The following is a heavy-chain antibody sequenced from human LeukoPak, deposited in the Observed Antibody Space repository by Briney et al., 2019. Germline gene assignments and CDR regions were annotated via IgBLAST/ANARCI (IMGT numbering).Heavy chain of an antibody. J-gene: IGHJ5*02. Sequence: ASVKVSCKASGYTFTSSAMNWVRQAPGQGLEWMGWINTNTGNPTYAQGFTGRFVFSLDTSVSTAYLQISSLKAEDTAVYYCAGPSPIGYSSSWYVLDPWGQGTLVTVSS. CDR2: INTNTGNP. CDR1: GYTFTSSA. D-gene: IGHD6-13*01. V-gene: IGHV7-4-1*02. CDR3: AGPSPIGYSSSWYVLDP.